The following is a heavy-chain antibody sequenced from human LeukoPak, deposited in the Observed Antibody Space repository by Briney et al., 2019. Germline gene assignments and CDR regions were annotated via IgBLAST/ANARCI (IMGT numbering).Heavy chain of an antibody. Sequence: ASVKVSCKASGYTFTSYGISWVRQAPGQGLEWMGWISAYNGNTNYAQKLQGRVTMTTDTSTSTAYMELRSLRSDDTAVYYCARDGAGITIFGVVTINWFDPWGQGTLVTVSS. CDR3: ARDGAGITIFGVVTINWFDP. CDR1: GYTFTSYG. CDR2: ISAYNGNT. J-gene: IGHJ5*02. D-gene: IGHD3-3*01. V-gene: IGHV1-18*01.